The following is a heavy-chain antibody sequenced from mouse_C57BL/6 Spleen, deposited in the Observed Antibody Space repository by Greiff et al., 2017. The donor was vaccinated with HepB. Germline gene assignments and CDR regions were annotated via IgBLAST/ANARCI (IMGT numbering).Heavy chain of an antibody. V-gene: IGHV1-82*01. CDR3: AREADYDGYYVGFAY. CDR2: IYPGDGDT. Sequence: VQLQQSGPELVKPGASVKISCKASGYAFSSSWMNWVKQRPGKGLEWIGRIYPGDGDTNYNGKFKGKATLTADKSSSTAYMQLSSLTSEDSAVYFCAREADYDGYYVGFAYWGQGTLVTVSA. CDR1: GYAFSSSW. D-gene: IGHD2-3*01. J-gene: IGHJ3*01.